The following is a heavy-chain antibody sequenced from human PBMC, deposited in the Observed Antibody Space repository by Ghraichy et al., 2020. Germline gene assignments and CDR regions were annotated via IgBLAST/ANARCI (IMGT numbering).Heavy chain of an antibody. J-gene: IGHJ4*02. D-gene: IGHD6-19*01. Sequence: GGSLRLSCAASGFTVSSNYMSWVRQAPGKGLEWVSIIYSGGSTYYADSVKGRFTISRDNSKNTLYLQMNSLRAEDTAVYYCAGGGSSGWYEFDYWGEGTLVTVSS. CDR3: AGGGSSGWYEFDY. CDR1: GFTVSSNY. CDR2: IYSGGST. V-gene: IGHV3-66*01.